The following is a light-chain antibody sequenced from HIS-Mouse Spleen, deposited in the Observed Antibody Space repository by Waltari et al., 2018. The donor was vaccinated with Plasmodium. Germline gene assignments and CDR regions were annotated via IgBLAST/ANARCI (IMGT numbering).Light chain of an antibody. CDR1: SSAVGGYNY. CDR2: DVS. J-gene: IGLJ3*02. Sequence: QSALTQPASVSGSPGQSITISCTGTSSAVGGYNYVSWYQQHPGKAPKLMLYDVSNRPSGVSNRFSGSKSGNTASLTISGLQAEDEADYYCSSYTSSSTNWVFGGGTKLTVL. V-gene: IGLV2-14*03. CDR3: SSYTSSSTNWV.